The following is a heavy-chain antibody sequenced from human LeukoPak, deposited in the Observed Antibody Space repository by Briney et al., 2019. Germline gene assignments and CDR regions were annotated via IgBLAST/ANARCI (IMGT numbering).Heavy chain of an antibody. CDR2: INHSGST. V-gene: IGHV4-34*01. J-gene: IGHJ5*02. CDR3: ARGRVVFRP. Sequence: SETLSLTCAVYGGSFSGYYWSWIRQPPGKGLEWIGEINHSGSTNYNPSLKSRVTISVDTSKDQFSLKLSSVTAADTAVYNCARGRVVFRPWGQGTLVTVSS. D-gene: IGHD3-16*01. CDR1: GGSFSGYY.